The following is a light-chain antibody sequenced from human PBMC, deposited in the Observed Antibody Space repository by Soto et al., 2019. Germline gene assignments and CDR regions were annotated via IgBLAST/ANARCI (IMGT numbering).Light chain of an antibody. CDR2: DTS. V-gene: IGLV7-46*01. J-gene: IGLJ1*01. CDR3: LVIYTVVGEV. CDR1: TGAVTSGHY. Sequence: QTVVTQEASLTVSPGGTVTLTCGSSTGAVTSGHYPHWFQQKPGQAPRTLIYDTSIKHSWTPARFSGSLLGGKAALTLSGAQPEDEADYYCLVIYTVVGEVFGTGTKVTVL.